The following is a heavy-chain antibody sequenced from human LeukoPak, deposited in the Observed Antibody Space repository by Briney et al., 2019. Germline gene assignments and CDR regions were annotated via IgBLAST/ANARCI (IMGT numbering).Heavy chain of an antibody. Sequence: GGSLRLSCAASGFTFSSYAMSWVRQAPGKGLEWVSAISGSGGSTYYADSVKGRFTISRDNSKNTLYLQRNSLRAEDTAVYYCAKSTTLRYFTIPDHWGQGTLVTVSS. D-gene: IGHD3-9*01. CDR2: ISGSGGST. V-gene: IGHV3-23*01. CDR3: AKSTTLRYFTIPDH. J-gene: IGHJ4*02. CDR1: GFTFSSYA.